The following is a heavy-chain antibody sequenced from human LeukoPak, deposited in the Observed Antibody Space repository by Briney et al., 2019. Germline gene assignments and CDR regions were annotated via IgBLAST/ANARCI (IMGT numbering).Heavy chain of an antibody. CDR1: GGSISSGSYY. J-gene: IGHJ6*03. D-gene: IGHD4/OR15-4a*01. CDR3: ARDRRVPKSSNYYYYYMDV. Sequence: SETLSLTCTVSGGSISSGSYYWSWIRQPAGKGLEWIGRIYTSGSTNYNPSLKSRVTISVDTSKNQFSLKLSSVTAADTAVYYCARDRRVPKSSNYYYYYMDVWGKGTTVTVSS. V-gene: IGHV4-61*02. CDR2: IYTSGST.